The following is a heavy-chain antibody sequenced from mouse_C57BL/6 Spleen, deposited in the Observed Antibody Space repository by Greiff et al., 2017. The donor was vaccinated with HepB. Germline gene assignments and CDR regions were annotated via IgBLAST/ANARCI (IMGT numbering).Heavy chain of an antibody. V-gene: IGHV1-80*01. J-gene: IGHJ2*01. CDR3: ARCELGRADYFDY. D-gene: IGHD4-1*01. CDR2: MYPGDGDT. Sequence: QVQLKESGAELVKPGASVKISCKASGYAFSSYWMNWVKQRPGKGLEWIGQMYPGDGDTNYNGKFKGKATLTADKSSSTAYMQLSSLTSEDSAVYFCARCELGRADYFDYWGQGTTLTVSS. CDR1: GYAFSSYW.